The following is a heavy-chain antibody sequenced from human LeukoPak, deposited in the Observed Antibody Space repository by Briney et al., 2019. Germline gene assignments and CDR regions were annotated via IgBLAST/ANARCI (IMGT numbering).Heavy chain of an antibody. Sequence: PSETLSLTCAVSGYSICSGYYWGWIRQPSGKGLEWIGSIYHSGSTYYNPSLKSRVTISVDTSKNQFSLKLSSVTAADTAVYYCARLPSYYDSSGYSYWGQGTLVTVSS. V-gene: IGHV4-38-2*01. CDR3: ARLPSYYDSSGYSY. J-gene: IGHJ4*02. CDR2: IYHSGST. CDR1: GYSICSGYY. D-gene: IGHD3-22*01.